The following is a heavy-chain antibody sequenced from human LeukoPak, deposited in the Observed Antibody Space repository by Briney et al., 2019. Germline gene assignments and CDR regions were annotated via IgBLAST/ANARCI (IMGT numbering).Heavy chain of an antibody. CDR3: AKEHYYDSSGYYNY. Sequence: PGGSLRLSCAASGFTFSSYNMNWVRQAPGKGLEWVSSISSSSSYIYYADSLKGRFTISRDNAKNSLYLQINSLRAEDTAVYYCAKEHYYDSSGYYNYWGQGTLVTVSS. D-gene: IGHD3-22*01. J-gene: IGHJ4*02. CDR2: ISSSSSYI. V-gene: IGHV3-21*04. CDR1: GFTFSSYN.